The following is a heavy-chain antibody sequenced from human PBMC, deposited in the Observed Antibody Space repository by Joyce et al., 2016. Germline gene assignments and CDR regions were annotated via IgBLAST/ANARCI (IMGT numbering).Heavy chain of an antibody. CDR1: GFTFSSYA. J-gene: IGHJ4*02. CDR3: ATWAPTNYDFWSGYSYYFDN. V-gene: IGHV3-23*01. Sequence: EVQLLESGGGLVQPGGSLRLSCAASGFTFSSYAMSLVRQAPGKGLEWVSTISASGGSTYYADSVKGRFTISRDNSEDSLYLHMNSLRAEDTAVYYCATWAPTNYDFWSGYSYYFDNWGQGTLVTVSS. CDR2: ISASGGST. D-gene: IGHD3-3*01.